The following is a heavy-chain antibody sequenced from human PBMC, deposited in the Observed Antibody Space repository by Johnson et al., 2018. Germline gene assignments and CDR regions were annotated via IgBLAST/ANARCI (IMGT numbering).Heavy chain of an antibody. CDR2: ISYDENNK. CDR1: GFTFGTSA. V-gene: IGHV3-30*03. Sequence: QVQLVQSGGGVVQPGRSLRLSCAASGFTFGTSAMHWVRQAPGKGLEWVAAISYDENNKYYSDSLRGRFTISRDNSKNTLVLQMTGLRTADTAVYYCARVSGYYGGTGYMDVWGKGTTVTVSS. J-gene: IGHJ6*03. CDR3: ARVSGYYGGTGYMDV. D-gene: IGHD4-23*01.